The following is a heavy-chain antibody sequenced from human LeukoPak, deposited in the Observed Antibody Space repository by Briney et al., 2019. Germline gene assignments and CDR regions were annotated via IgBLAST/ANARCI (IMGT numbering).Heavy chain of an antibody. Sequence: GRSLRLSCAASGFTFSSYGMHWVRQAPGKGLEWVAFIRYDGSNKYYADSVKGRFTISRDNSKNTLYLQMNSLRAEDTAVYYCAKALGGCSSTSCYIPEYFQHWGQGTLVTVSS. CDR2: IRYDGSNK. V-gene: IGHV3-30*02. J-gene: IGHJ1*01. CDR3: AKALGGCSSTSCYIPEYFQH. CDR1: GFTFSSYG. D-gene: IGHD2-2*02.